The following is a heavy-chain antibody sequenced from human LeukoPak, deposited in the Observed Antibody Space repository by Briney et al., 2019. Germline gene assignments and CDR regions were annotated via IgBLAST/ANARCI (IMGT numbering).Heavy chain of an antibody. CDR1: GGSISSYY. CDR2: IYYSGTP. Sequence: SETLSLTCTVSGGSISSYYWSWIRQPPGKGLEWIGYIYYSGTPNYNPSLRGRVTMSIDTSMNQFSLKLTSVTAADTAVYYCAREKMTTITTIDYWGQGTLVTVSS. CDR3: AREKMTTITTIDY. V-gene: IGHV4-59*12. J-gene: IGHJ4*02. D-gene: IGHD4-11*01.